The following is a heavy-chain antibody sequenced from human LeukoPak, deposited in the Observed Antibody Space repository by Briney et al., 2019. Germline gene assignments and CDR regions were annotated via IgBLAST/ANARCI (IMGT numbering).Heavy chain of an antibody. CDR2: INPNSGGT. D-gene: IGHD1-1*01. V-gene: IGHV1-2*02. CDR1: GYTFTGYY. Sequence: ASVKVSCKASGYTFTGYYMHWVRQAPGQGLEWMGWINPNSGGTNYAQKFQGRVTMTRDTSISTAYMELSRLRSDDTAVYYCARENWNDGNYFDYWGQGTLVTVSS. CDR3: ARENWNDGNYFDY. J-gene: IGHJ4*02.